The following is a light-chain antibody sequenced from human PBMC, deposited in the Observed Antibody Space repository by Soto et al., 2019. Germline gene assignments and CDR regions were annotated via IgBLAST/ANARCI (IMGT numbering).Light chain of an antibody. V-gene: IGKV1-33*01. CDR2: DAS. CDR1: QDISNY. Sequence: DIQMTQSPSSLSASVGDRVTITCQASQDISNYLNWYQQKPGKAPKLLIYDASNLETGVPSRFSGSGSGKDFTFTISSLQPEDIATYYCQQYDNLPRYSFSQGTKLEIK. J-gene: IGKJ2*03. CDR3: QQYDNLPRYS.